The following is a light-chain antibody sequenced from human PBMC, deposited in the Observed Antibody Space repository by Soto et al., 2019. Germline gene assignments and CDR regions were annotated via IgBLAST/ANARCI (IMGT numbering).Light chain of an antibody. J-gene: IGKJ1*01. CDR3: HQYASSFGT. Sequence: EIVLTQSPDTLSLSPGDRAALSCGASQSVGHMFLAWFQQKPGQAPRLLIFDAYRRATGIPDRFSGSGSGTNFALTISRLEPEDFALYYCHQYASSFGTFGQGTKVDIK. V-gene: IGKV3-20*01. CDR1: QSVGHMF. CDR2: DAY.